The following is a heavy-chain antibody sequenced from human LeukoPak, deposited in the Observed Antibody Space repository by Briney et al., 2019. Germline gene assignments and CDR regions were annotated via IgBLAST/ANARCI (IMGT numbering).Heavy chain of an antibody. V-gene: IGHV3-23*01. CDR3: ASPYYYDSSGYRMNDAFYI. CDR1: GFTFSSYA. D-gene: IGHD3-22*01. CDR2: ISGSGGST. Sequence: GGSLRLSCAASGFTFSSYAMSWVRQAPGKGLEWVSAISGSGGSTYYADSVKGRFTISRDNSKNTLYLQMNSLRAEDTAVYYCASPYYYDSSGYRMNDAFYIWGQGTMVTVSS. J-gene: IGHJ3*02.